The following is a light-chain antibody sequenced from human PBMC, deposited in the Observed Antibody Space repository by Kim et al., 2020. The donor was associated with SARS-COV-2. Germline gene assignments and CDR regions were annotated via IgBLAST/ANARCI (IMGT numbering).Light chain of an antibody. CDR1: QDISNY. Sequence: DIQMTQSPSSLSESVGDRVTITCRASQDISNYLAWFQLKPGKAPKLLIYAASALQPGVPSRFSGSGSGTDFTLTVTSLQPEDVATYYCQKCDSAPWTFGQGTKVEIK. J-gene: IGKJ1*01. CDR3: QKCDSAPWT. CDR2: AAS. V-gene: IGKV1-27*01.